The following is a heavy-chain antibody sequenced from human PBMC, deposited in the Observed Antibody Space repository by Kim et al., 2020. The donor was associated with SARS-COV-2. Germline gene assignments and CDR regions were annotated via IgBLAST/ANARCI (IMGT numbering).Heavy chain of an antibody. Sequence: SRVTISVDRSKNQFSLKLSSVTAADTAVYYCARGHYDILTGYFISNWFDPWGQGTLVTVSS. CDR3: ARGHYDILTGYFISNWFDP. J-gene: IGHJ5*02. V-gene: IGHV4-30-2*01. D-gene: IGHD3-9*01.